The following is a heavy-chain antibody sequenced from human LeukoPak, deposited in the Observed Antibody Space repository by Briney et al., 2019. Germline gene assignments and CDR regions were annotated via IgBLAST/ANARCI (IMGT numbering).Heavy chain of an antibody. CDR3: ARESSVSGWYIY. CDR1: GFAVTSNY. J-gene: IGHJ4*02. Sequence: GGSLRLSCAASGFAVTSNYMSWVRQAPGKGLEWVSTIYTDDTKFYTDSVNGRFTSSRHNSKITLYLQMNSLRVEDTAVYYCARESSVSGWYIYWGLGTLVTVS. CDR2: IYTDDTK. V-gene: IGHV3-53*04. D-gene: IGHD6-19*01.